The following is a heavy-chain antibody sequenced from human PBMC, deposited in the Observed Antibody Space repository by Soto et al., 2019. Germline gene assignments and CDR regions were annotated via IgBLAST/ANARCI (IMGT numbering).Heavy chain of an antibody. CDR1: GYTFTSYY. D-gene: IGHD2-15*01. V-gene: IGHV1-2*04. J-gene: IGHJ5*02. CDR3: ARGGGPSHWFDT. CDR2: INPNSGGT. Sequence: GASVNVSCKASGYTFTSYYMHWVRQAPGQGLEWMGWINPNSGGTNYAQKFQGWVTMTRDTSISTAYMELSRLRSDDTAVYYCARGGGPSHWFDTWGQGTLVTVSS.